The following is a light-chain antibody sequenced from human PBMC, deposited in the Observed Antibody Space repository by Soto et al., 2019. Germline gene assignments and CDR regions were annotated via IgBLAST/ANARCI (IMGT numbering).Light chain of an antibody. Sequence: DIQMTQSPSSLSASVGYSFTITCRASQSISSYLNWYQQKTGKDTKIMIYAEYSLQSGVKSRFSGIGSGTDFTLKLRSLKPEELATYDCQKSYTAQLTVGG. J-gene: IGKJ4*01. V-gene: IGKV1-39*01. CDR2: AEY. CDR1: QSISSY. CDR3: QKSYTAQLT.